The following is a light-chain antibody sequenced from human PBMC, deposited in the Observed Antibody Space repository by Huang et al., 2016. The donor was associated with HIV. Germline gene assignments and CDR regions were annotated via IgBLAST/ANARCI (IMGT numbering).Light chain of an antibody. J-gene: IGKJ2*01. CDR1: ASIGNN. CDR2: GAS. V-gene: IGKV3-15*01. Sequence: EIVMTQSPVTLSVSPGERAALSCSASASIGNNLAWYPQKPGHAPSLLMYGASTRAAAVPGRFSGSGSGTEFTLTISSPQSEDFAVYFCQQYNNWPMYTFGQGTKLEIK. CDR3: QQYNNWPMYT.